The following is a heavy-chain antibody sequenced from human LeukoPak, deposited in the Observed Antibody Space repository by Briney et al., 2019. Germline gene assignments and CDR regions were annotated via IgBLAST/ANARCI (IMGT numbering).Heavy chain of an antibody. CDR2: VFYSGST. V-gene: IGHV4-59*01. CDR3: ARSDQLRWFGDARRPFYYGIDV. CDR1: AGSISSYY. J-gene: IGHJ6*02. Sequence: SETLSLTCTVSAGSISSYYWSWIRQPPGKALEWIGYVFYSGSTSYNPSLNSRVTISVDTSKNQFSLKLSSVTAADTAVYYCARSDQLRWFGDARRPFYYGIDVWGQGTTVTVSS. D-gene: IGHD3-10*01.